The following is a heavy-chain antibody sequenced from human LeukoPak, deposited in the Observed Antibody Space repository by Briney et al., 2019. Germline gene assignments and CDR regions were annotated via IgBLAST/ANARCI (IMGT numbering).Heavy chain of an antibody. V-gene: IGHV3-23*01. Sequence: PGGSLRLSCAASGFTFSSYPMSWVRQAPGKGLEWVSIILGSGNSPNYADSVRGRFTISRDNSKNTLYLQMNSLRAEDTAVYYCAKMWAGSHDDYWGQGTLVTVSS. D-gene: IGHD6-19*01. CDR3: AKMWAGSHDDY. J-gene: IGHJ4*02. CDR2: ILGSGNSP. CDR1: GFTFSSYP.